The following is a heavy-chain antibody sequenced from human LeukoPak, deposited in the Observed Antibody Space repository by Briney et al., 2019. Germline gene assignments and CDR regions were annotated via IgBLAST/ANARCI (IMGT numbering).Heavy chain of an antibody. J-gene: IGHJ4*02. Sequence: PGGSLRLSCAASGFTFSSYAMSWVRQAPGKGLEWVSAISSSGGSTYYADSVKGRFTISRNNSKNTLYLQMNSLRAEDTAVYYCAKQRGYSNSSGRGHFDYWGQGTLVTVSS. D-gene: IGHD6-6*01. CDR2: ISSSGGST. CDR3: AKQRGYSNSSGRGHFDY. V-gene: IGHV3-23*01. CDR1: GFTFSSYA.